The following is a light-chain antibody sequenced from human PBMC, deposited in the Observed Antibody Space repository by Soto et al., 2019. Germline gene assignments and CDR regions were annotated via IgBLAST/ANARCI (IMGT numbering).Light chain of an antibody. CDR1: QTINNY. J-gene: IGKJ1*01. CDR2: TAS. CDR3: QQSFHTPWT. Sequence: DIQMTQSPSSLSAPVGDRVPVTCRASQTINNYLRWYQQQPGKAPQLLIYTASTLQSGVPSSFSGSGSGTEFTLTISSLRPEDFATYYCQQSFHTPWTFGQGTKVDIK. V-gene: IGKV1-39*01.